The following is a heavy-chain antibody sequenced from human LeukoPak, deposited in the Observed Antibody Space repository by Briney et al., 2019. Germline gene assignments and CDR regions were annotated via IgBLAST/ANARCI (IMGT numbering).Heavy chain of an antibody. CDR2: TYKSGTT. CDR1: GDSISRYS. V-gene: IGHV4-59*01. D-gene: IGHD2-2*01. CDR3: ATSDPPSPA. Sequence: PSETLSLTCIVSGDSISRYSWSWVRQPPGKGLEWITYTYKSGTTIYNPFLKSRVTISVGTSRNQFSLRLNSVTAADTAVYYCATSDPPSPAWGQGTLVTVSS. J-gene: IGHJ5*02.